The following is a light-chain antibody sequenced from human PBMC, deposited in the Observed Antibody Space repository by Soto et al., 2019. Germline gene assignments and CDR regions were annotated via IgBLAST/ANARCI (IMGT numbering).Light chain of an antibody. Sequence: EIVLTQSPGTLSLSQGERATLSCRASQSVSSSFLAWYQQKAGQAPRLLIYGASSRATGIPDRFSGSGSGTDFTLTISRLEPEDFAVYYCQQYDRSPWTFGQGTNVEIK. CDR2: GAS. CDR3: QQYDRSPWT. V-gene: IGKV3-20*01. J-gene: IGKJ1*01. CDR1: QSVSSSF.